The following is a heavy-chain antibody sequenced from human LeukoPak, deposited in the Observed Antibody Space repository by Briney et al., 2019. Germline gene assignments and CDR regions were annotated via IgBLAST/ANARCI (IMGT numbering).Heavy chain of an antibody. CDR1: GFSFSNYW. Sequence: GGSLRLSCAASGFSFSNYWMHWVRQAPGKGLVWVSRISSDGSDTIYADSVKGRFTMSRDNAKNTLYLQMNSLRAEDTAVYYCAGDRATSYFDYWGQRALVTISS. CDR3: AGDRATSYFDY. J-gene: IGHJ4*02. D-gene: IGHD1-26*01. CDR2: ISSDGSDT. V-gene: IGHV3-74*01.